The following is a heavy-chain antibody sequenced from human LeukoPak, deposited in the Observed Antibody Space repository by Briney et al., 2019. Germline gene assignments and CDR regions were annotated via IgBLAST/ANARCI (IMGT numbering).Heavy chain of an antibody. J-gene: IGHJ4*02. Sequence: SETLSLTCTISGYSNSSGYYWGWIRQPPGKGLEWIGSIYHSGSTYYNPSLKSRVTISLDTSENQFSLKLSSVTAADTAVYYCARDLYSSGWGYFDYWGQGTLVTVSS. D-gene: IGHD6-19*01. CDR3: ARDLYSSGWGYFDY. V-gene: IGHV4-38-2*02. CDR2: IYHSGST. CDR1: GYSNSSGYY.